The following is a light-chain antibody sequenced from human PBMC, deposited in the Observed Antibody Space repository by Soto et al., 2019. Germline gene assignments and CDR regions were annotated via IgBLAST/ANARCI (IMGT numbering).Light chain of an antibody. V-gene: IGLV4-69*01. J-gene: IGLJ2*01. CDR1: SGHSSYA. Sequence: QSVLTQSPSASASLGASVKLTCTLSSGHSSYAIAWHQQQPEKGPRYLMKLKSDGSHSKGDVIPDRFSGSSSGAERYLTIARRQSEDESAYYCQTWGTDIKGVFGGGTKLPVL. CDR2: LKSDGSH. CDR3: QTWGTDIKGV.